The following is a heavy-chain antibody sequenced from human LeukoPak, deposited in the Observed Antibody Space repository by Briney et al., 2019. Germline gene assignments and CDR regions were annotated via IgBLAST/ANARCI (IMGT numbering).Heavy chain of an antibody. CDR1: EFSVGSNY. CDR3: AKHTLRAGFQVFDY. J-gene: IGHJ4*02. CDR2: IYSGGST. Sequence: PGGSLRLSCAASEFSVGSNYMTWVRQAPGKGLEWVSLIYSGGSTYYADSVKGRFTISRDNSKNTLYLQMNSLRAEDTAIYYCAKHTLRAGFQVFDYWGQGTLVTVSS. V-gene: IGHV3-66*04. D-gene: IGHD2/OR15-2a*01.